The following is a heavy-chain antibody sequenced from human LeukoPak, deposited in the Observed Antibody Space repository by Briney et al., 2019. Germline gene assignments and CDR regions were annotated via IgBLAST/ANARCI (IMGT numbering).Heavy chain of an antibody. Sequence: PGGSLRLSCAASGFTFSDYYMSWIRQAPGKGLEWVSYISSSGSTIYYADSVKGRFTISRDNAKNSLYLQMNSLRAEDTAVYYCARDKAPAAILVPDWGQGTLVTVSS. CDR2: ISSSGSTI. V-gene: IGHV3-11*01. J-gene: IGHJ4*02. CDR3: ARDKAPAAILVPD. CDR1: GFTFSDYY. D-gene: IGHD2-2*01.